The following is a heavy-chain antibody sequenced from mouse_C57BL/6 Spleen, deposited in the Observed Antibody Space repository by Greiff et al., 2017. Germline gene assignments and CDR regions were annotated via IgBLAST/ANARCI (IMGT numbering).Heavy chain of an antibody. Sequence: EVKLMESVAELVRPGASVKLSCTASGFNFKNTCMTWVKQRPEQGLEWIGRIYPASGSTNYAPKFKGKATITEDPSSNTAYLQLSSLTSEDTAIYYWAAGSSYDWFAYWGQGTLVTVSA. D-gene: IGHD1-1*01. V-gene: IGHV14-3*01. CDR3: AAGSSYDWFAY. J-gene: IGHJ3*01. CDR2: IYPASGST. CDR1: GFNFKNTC.